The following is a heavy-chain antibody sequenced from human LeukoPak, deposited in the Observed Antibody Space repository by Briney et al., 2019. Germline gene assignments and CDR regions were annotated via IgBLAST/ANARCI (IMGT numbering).Heavy chain of an antibody. CDR3: AKPPRDTMTAAEN. V-gene: IGHV3-23*01. J-gene: IGHJ4*02. Sequence: PGGSLRLSCAASGFTFSNYAMSWVRQAPGKGLEWVSGLTGGGGSAKYADSVKGRFTTSRDNSKNTFYLQMDGLRAEDTAVYYCAKPPRDTMTAAENWGQGALVTVSS. CDR1: GFTFSNYA. D-gene: IGHD6-13*01. CDR2: LTGGGGSA.